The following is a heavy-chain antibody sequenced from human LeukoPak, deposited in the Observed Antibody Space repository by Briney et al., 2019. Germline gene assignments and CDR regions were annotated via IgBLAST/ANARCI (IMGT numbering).Heavy chain of an antibody. V-gene: IGHV3-73*01. J-gene: IGHJ6*02. D-gene: IGHD2-15*01. CDR3: TGQPQNDIVVGPRRGYGLDV. CDR1: GFTFSGSA. Sequence: GGSLKLSCAASGFTFSGSAMHWVRQASGKGLEWVGRIRSKANSYATAYAASVKGRFTISRDDSKNTAYLQMNSLKTEDTAVYYCTGQPQNDIVVGPRRGYGLDVWGQGTTVTVSS. CDR2: IRSKANSYAT.